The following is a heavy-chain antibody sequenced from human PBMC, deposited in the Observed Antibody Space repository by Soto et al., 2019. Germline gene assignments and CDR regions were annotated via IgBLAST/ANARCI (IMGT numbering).Heavy chain of an antibody. CDR3: ARDQAP. J-gene: IGHJ5*02. CDR1: GGSITRGGYY. Sequence: SETLSLTCTVSGGSITRGGYYWSWIRQHPGKGLEWIGYIYNSGTTYYNPSLKSRVTISVDTSKNQFSLKLTSVTAADTAVYYCARDQAPWGQGTLVTVSS. CDR2: IYNSGTT. V-gene: IGHV4-31*03.